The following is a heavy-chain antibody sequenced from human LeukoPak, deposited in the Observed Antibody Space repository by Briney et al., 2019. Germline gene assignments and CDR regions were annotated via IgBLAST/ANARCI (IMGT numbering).Heavy chain of an antibody. CDR2: ISSNGVST. D-gene: IGHD2/OR15-2a*01. V-gene: IGHV3-64*01. Sequence: PGGSLRLSCAASGFTFSSYAMHWVRQAPGKGLEYVSAISSNGVSTYYANSVKGRFTISRDNSKNTLYLQMGSLRAEDTAVYYCARVVNEPYYYYGMDVWGQGTTVTVSS. J-gene: IGHJ6*02. CDR1: GFTFSSYA. CDR3: ARVVNEPYYYYGMDV.